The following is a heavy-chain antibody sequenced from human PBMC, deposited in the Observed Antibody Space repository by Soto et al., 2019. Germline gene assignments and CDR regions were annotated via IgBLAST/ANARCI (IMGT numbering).Heavy chain of an antibody. CDR3: AAELGFGKLSVV. V-gene: IGHV1-69*01. CDR1: GDTFKNCV. D-gene: IGHD3-10*01. CDR2: IIPLFGTT. Sequence: QVQVVQYGVEVRRPGSSVKVSCKASGDTFKNCVISWVRQAPGQGLEWMGGIIPLFGTTDFAQRFQGRLTITTDESTTRAYMELSRLRSEDTATYYCAAELGFGKLSVVWGQGTTVIVSS. J-gene: IGHJ6*02.